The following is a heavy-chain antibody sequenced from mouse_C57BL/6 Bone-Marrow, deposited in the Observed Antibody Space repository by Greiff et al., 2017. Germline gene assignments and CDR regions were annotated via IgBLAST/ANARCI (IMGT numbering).Heavy chain of an antibody. D-gene: IGHD1-1*01. CDR2: IYPGSGST. V-gene: IGHV1-55*01. CDR1: GYTFTSYW. Sequence: QVQLQQPGAELVKPGASVKMSCKASGYTFTSYWITWVKQRPGQGLEWIGDIYPGSGSTNYTEKFKSKATLTVDTSSSTAYMQLSSLTSEDSAVYYCARVGVYGSSPYFDYWGQGTTLTVSS. CDR3: ARVGVYGSSPYFDY. J-gene: IGHJ2*01.